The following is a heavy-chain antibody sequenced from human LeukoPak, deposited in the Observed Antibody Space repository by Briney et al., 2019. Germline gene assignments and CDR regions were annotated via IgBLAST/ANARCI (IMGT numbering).Heavy chain of an antibody. CDR3: ARDLSHDSSTYYDGAFDI. J-gene: IGHJ3*02. D-gene: IGHD3-22*01. V-gene: IGHV1-18*01. CDR2: ISAYSDDT. Sequence: GASVKVSCKASGYIFNRYGISWVRQAPGQGLEWMGWISAYSDDTNSAQKFQGRVTMTTDTSTATAYMELRSLRSDDTAMYYCARDLSHDSSTYYDGAFDIWGQGKMVTVSS. CDR1: GYIFNRYG.